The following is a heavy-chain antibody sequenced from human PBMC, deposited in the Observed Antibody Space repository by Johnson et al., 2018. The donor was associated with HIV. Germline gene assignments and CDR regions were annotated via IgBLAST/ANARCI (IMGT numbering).Heavy chain of an antibody. CDR2: IYSGGST. Sequence: MLLVESGGGLVQPGGSLRLSCAASGFTVSSNYMSWVRQAPGKGLEWVSVIYSGGSTYYADSVKGRFTISRDNSKNTLYLQMNSLRADDTAIYYCAKPPSMGADGFAIWGHGTMVTVSS. D-gene: IGHD3-16*01. CDR1: GFTVSSNY. CDR3: AKPPSMGADGFAI. V-gene: IGHV3-66*04. J-gene: IGHJ3*02.